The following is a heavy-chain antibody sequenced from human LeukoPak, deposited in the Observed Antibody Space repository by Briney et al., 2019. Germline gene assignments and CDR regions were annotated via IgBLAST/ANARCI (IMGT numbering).Heavy chain of an antibody. V-gene: IGHV3-66*01. J-gene: IGHJ4*02. CDR1: GFTVSSNY. D-gene: IGHD6-19*01. Sequence: GGSLRLSCAASGFTVSSNYMSWVRQAPGKGLEWVSVIYSGGSTYYADSVKGRFTISRDNSKNTLYLQMNSLRAEDTAVYYCARDSDKYSSGWYWGRGTLVTVSS. CDR3: ARDSDKYSSGWY. CDR2: IYSGGST.